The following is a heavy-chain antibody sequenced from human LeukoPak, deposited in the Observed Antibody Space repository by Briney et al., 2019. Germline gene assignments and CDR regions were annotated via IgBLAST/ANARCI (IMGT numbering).Heavy chain of an antibody. V-gene: IGHV4-59*12. Sequence: SSETLSLTCTVSGGSISSYYWSWIRQPPGKGLEWIGYIYYSGSTNYNPSLKSRVTMSVDTSKNQFSLRLSSVTAADTAVYYCAREPTYWGQGTLVTVSS. CDR2: IYYSGST. CDR3: AREPTY. J-gene: IGHJ4*02. CDR1: GGSISSYY.